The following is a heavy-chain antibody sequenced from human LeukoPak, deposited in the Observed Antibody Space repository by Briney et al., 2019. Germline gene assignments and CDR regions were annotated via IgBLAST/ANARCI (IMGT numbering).Heavy chain of an antibody. D-gene: IGHD3-22*01. CDR2: INSDGINT. J-gene: IGHJ3*02. Sequence: GGSLRPSCAASGFTFSNYWMHWVRQAPGKGLVWVSRINSDGINTSYADSVKGRFTISRDNAKNSLYLQMNSLRAEDTAVYYCASDYYDSSGYSPNDAFDIWGQGTMVTVSS. V-gene: IGHV3-74*01. CDR1: GFTFSNYW. CDR3: ASDYYDSSGYSPNDAFDI.